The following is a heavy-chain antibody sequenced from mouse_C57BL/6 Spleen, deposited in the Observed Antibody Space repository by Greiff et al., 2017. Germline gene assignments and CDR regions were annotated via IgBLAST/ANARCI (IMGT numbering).Heavy chain of an antibody. CDR2: IDPNSGGT. V-gene: IGHV1-72*01. CDR1: GYTFTSYW. Sequence: VQRVESGAKLVKPGASVKLSCKASGYTFTSYWMHWVKQRPGRGLEWIGRIDPNSGGTKYNEKFKSKATLTVDKPSSTAYMQLSSLTSEESAVYYCARGRTALFDYWGQGTTLTVSS. D-gene: IGHD1-2*01. J-gene: IGHJ2*01. CDR3: ARGRTALFDY.